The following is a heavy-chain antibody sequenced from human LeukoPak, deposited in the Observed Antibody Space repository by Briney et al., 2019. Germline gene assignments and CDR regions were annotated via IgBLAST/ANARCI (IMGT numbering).Heavy chain of an antibody. CDR1: GDSIRSYY. D-gene: IGHD3-10*01. J-gene: IGHJ4*02. V-gene: IGHV4-59*12. CDR2: FYYSGST. CDR3: ARVRVTMVRGVIDY. Sequence: SETLSLTCTVSGDSIRSYYWSWMRQPPGKGLEYIGDFYYSGSTNYNPSLKSRVTISVDTSKNQFSLKLSSVTAADTAVYYCARVRVTMVRGVIDYWGQGTLVTVSS.